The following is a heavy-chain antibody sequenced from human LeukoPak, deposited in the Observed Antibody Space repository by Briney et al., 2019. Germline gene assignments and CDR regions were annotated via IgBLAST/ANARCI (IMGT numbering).Heavy chain of an antibody. CDR3: ARPYSSSSPYYYGMDV. CDR1: GYSFTSYW. J-gene: IGHJ6*02. V-gene: IGHV5-10-1*01. CDR2: IDPSDSYT. D-gene: IGHD6-6*01. Sequence: GESLKISCKASGYSFTSYWISWVRQMPGKGLEWMGKIDPSDSYTKYSPSFQGHVTISVDKSINTAYLQWSSLKASDTAIYYCARPYSSSSPYYYGMDVWGQGTTVTVSS.